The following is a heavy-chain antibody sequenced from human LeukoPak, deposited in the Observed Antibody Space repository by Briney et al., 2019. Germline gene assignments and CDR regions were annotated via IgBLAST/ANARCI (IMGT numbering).Heavy chain of an antibody. D-gene: IGHD3-10*01. V-gene: IGHV4-34*01. J-gene: IGHJ4*02. CDR3: ARGPYYYGSGSYLDY. Sequence: PSETPSLTCAVYGGSFSGYYWSWIRQPPGKGLEWIGEINHSGSTNYNPSLKSRVTISVDTSKNQFSLKLSSVTAADTAVYYCARGPYYYGSGSYLDYWGQGTLVTVSS. CDR1: GGSFSGYY. CDR2: INHSGST.